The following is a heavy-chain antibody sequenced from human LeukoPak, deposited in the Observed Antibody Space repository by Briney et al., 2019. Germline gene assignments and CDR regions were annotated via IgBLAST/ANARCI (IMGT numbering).Heavy chain of an antibody. CDR1: GGSFSGYY. Sequence: PSETLSLTCAVYGGSFSGYYWSWIRQPPGKGLEWIGEINHSGSTNYNPSLKSRVTISVDTSKNQFSLKLSSVTAADTAVYYCARGDYGAATAILYYFDYWGQGTLVTVSS. CDR3: ARGDYGAATAILYYFDY. V-gene: IGHV4-34*01. CDR2: INHSGST. J-gene: IGHJ4*02. D-gene: IGHD4-17*01.